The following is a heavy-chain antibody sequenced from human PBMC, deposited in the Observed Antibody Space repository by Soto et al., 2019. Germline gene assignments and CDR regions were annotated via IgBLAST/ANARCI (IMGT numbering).Heavy chain of an antibody. D-gene: IGHD1-26*01. CDR1: GGSISSSSYY. CDR3: ARLGGSYRSWFDP. J-gene: IGHJ5*02. Sequence: SETLSLTCTVSGGSISSSSYYWGWIRQPPGKGLEWIGSIYYSGSTYYNPSLKSRVTISVDTSKNQFSLKLSSVTAADTAVYYCARLGGSYRSWFDPWGQGTLVTVSS. CDR2: IYYSGST. V-gene: IGHV4-39*01.